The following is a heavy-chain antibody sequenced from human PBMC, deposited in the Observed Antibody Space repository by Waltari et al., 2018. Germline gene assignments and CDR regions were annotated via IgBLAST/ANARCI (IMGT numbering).Heavy chain of an antibody. CDR1: GFTFSGHW. Sequence: EVQPVASGGGLVQPGGSLRLACGTAGFTFSGHWMPWVRQAPGKGLEWLASIKPDGSETHIVESVKGRSTISRDNAKNSLYLQMSSLRTEDTAVYYCSDPPSDFWGQGTLVIVSS. J-gene: IGHJ4*02. D-gene: IGHD2-21*01. CDR3: SDPPSDF. CDR2: IKPDGSET. V-gene: IGHV3-7*03.